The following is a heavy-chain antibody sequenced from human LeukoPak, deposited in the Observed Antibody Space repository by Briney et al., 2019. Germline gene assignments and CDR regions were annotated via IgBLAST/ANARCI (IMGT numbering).Heavy chain of an antibody. CDR3: ARAYYDILTGYYWSAFDI. CDR1: GGSISSYY. D-gene: IGHD3-9*01. Sequence: SETLSLTCTVSGGSISSYYWSWIRQPAGKGLEWIGGIYTSGSTNYNPSLKSRVTMSVDTSKNQFSLKLSAVTAADTAVYYCARAYYDILTGYYWSAFDIWGQGTVVTVSS. V-gene: IGHV4-4*07. CDR2: IYTSGST. J-gene: IGHJ3*02.